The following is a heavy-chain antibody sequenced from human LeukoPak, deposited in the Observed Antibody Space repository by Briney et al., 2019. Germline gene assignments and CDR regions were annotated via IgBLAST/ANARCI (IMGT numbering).Heavy chain of an antibody. CDR2: IYYSGST. CDR1: GGSISSYY. CDR3: ASGESGLTAIDY. J-gene: IGHJ4*02. Sequence: PSETLSLTCTVSGGSISSYYWSWIRQPPGKGLEWIGYIYYSGSTNYNPSLKSRVTISVDTSKNQFSLKLSSVTAADTAVYYCASGESGLTAIDYWGQGTLVTVSS. V-gene: IGHV4-59*01. D-gene: IGHD1-26*01.